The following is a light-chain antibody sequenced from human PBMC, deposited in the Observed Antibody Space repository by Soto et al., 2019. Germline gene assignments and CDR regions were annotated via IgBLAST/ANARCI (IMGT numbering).Light chain of an antibody. CDR3: KQSRT. Sequence: DIQMTQSPSTLSASVGDRVTITCRASQSISSWMAWYQQKPGKAPKLLIYKASSFESGVPSRFSGSGSGTEFTLIMSSLYPVDFATYYCKQSRTFGQGTKVEIK. CDR2: KAS. CDR1: QSISSW. J-gene: IGKJ1*01. V-gene: IGKV1-5*03.